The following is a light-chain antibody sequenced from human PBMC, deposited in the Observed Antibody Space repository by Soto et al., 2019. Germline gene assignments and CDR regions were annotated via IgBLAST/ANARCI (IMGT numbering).Light chain of an antibody. V-gene: IGKV3-11*01. CDR1: QSVSNY. CDR3: RQRRNWPPYP. Sequence: EIVLTQSPATLSLSPGERATLSCRASQSVSNYLAWYQQKPGQAPRLLIYDASNRATGIPARFSGSGSGTDFTLTISGLEPEDFAIYYCRQRRNWPPYPFGQATKLEIK. J-gene: IGKJ2*01. CDR2: DAS.